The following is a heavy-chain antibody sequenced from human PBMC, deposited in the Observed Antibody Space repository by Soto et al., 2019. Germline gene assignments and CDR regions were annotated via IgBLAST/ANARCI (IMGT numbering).Heavy chain of an antibody. V-gene: IGHV3-30*18. CDR3: AKERTYGVASGFDY. J-gene: IGHJ4*02. Sequence: QVQLVDSGGGVVQPGRSLRLSCAASGFTFTTYGMHWVRRAPGKGLEWVAVISYDGSHAYYADSVKGRFTISRDNSKNTLYMTINSLRAEDTAVYYCAKERTYGVASGFDYRGWGTRVTVSS. CDR1: GFTFTTYG. CDR2: ISYDGSHA. D-gene: IGHD2-8*01.